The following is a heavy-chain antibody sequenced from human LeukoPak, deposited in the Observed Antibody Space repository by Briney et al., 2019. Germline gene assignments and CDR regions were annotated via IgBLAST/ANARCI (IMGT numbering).Heavy chain of an antibody. J-gene: IGHJ6*02. Sequence: GGSLRLSCSASGFIFSSFPMHWVRQAPGKGLEYVSAIGSNGDSTYYADSVKGRFTISRDNSKNTLYLQMSSLRAEDTAVYYCVKRVDVYGTDVWGQGTTVTVSS. CDR1: GFIFSSFP. CDR2: IGSNGDST. V-gene: IGHV3-64D*09. CDR3: VKRVDVYGTDV.